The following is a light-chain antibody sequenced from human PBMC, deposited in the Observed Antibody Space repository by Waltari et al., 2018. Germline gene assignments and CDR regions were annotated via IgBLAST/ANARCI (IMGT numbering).Light chain of an antibody. V-gene: IGLV1-47*01. CDR2: SNK. CDR3: ASWDDSLSGRI. J-gene: IGLJ2*01. Sequence: QSVLLQPPSASGTPGQRDTISCSGRSSNPGSNFVFWYQQFPERAPKPFSYSNKQRPSGVPYRFSGSKSVTSASLTISVLRSEDEADYYCASWDDSLSGRIFGGGTKLTVL. CDR1: SSNPGSNF.